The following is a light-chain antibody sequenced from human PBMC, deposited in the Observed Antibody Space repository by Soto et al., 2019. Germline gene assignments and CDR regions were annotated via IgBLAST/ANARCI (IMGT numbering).Light chain of an antibody. CDR2: GAS. V-gene: IGKV3-15*01. Sequence: EIVLTQSPATLSFSPGERATLSCMASQSVSSYLAWYQQKPGQAPRLLIYGASSRATGIPVRFSGSGSGTEFTLTISSLQSEDFAVYYCQQYNNWPLTFGQGTRLEI. J-gene: IGKJ5*01. CDR1: QSVSSY. CDR3: QQYNNWPLT.